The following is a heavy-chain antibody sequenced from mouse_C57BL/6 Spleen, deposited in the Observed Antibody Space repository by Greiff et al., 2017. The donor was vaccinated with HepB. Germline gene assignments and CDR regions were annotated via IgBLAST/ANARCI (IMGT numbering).Heavy chain of an antibody. V-gene: IGHV6-3*01. CDR2: IRLKSVNYAT. Sequence: EVKLEESGGGLVQPGGSMKLSCVASGFTFSNYWMNWVRQSPETGLEWVAQIRLKSVNYATHYAESVKVRFTISRYDSKSSVYLQMTNLRAEDTGIYYCTGGYSTVDYWGQGTTLTVSS. J-gene: IGHJ2*01. D-gene: IGHD2-5*01. CDR1: GFTFSNYW. CDR3: TGGYSTVDY.